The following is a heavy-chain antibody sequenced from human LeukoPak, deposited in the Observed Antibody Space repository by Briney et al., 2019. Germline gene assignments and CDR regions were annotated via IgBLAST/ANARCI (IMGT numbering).Heavy chain of an antibody. Sequence: ASVKVSCKASGYTFTSYDINWVRQAPGQGLEWMGWMNPNSGNTGYAQKFQGRVTITRNTSISTAYMELSSLRSEDTAVYYCARTYYYDSSGYSAFDIWGQGTMVTVSS. D-gene: IGHD3-22*01. J-gene: IGHJ3*02. CDR3: ARTYYYDSSGYSAFDI. CDR2: MNPNSGNT. CDR1: GYTFTSYD. V-gene: IGHV1-8*03.